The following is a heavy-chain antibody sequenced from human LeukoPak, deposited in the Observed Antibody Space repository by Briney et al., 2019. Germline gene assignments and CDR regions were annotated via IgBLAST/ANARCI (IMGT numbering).Heavy chain of an antibody. D-gene: IGHD6-13*01. CDR3: PLPTPYSSSPQIDY. CDR1: GFSLSTSGVG. CDR2: IYWDDDK. Sequence: SGPTLVNPTQTLTLTCTFSGFSLSTSGVGVGWIRQPPGKALEWLALIYWDDDKRYSPSLKSRLTITKDTSKNQVVLTMTNMDPVDTATYYCPLPTPYSSSPQIDYWGQGTLVTVSS. J-gene: IGHJ4*02. V-gene: IGHV2-5*02.